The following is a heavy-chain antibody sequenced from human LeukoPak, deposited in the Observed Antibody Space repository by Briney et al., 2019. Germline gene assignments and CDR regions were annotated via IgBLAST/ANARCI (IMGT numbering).Heavy chain of an antibody. Sequence: ASVKVSCKASGGTFSSYAISWVRQAPGQGLEWMGRIIPILGIANYAQKFQGRVTITADKSTSTAYMELSSLRSEDTAAYYCAITPVAGTVVDYWGQGTLVTVSS. CDR3: AITPVAGTVVDY. CDR2: IIPILGIA. D-gene: IGHD6-19*01. V-gene: IGHV1-69*04. J-gene: IGHJ4*02. CDR1: GGTFSSYA.